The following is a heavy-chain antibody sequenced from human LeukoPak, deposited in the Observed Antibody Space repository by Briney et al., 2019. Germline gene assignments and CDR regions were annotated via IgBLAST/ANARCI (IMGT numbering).Heavy chain of an antibody. CDR2: IRYDGSNK. Sequence: GGSLRLSCAASGFTFSSYGMHWVRQAPGKGLEWVAFIRYDGSNKYYAVSVKGRFTISRDNSKNTLYLQMNSLRAEDTAVYYCAKGDTYYDYVWGSYRFGPWGQGTLVTVSS. CDR3: AKGDTYYDYVWGSYRFGP. CDR1: GFTFSSYG. D-gene: IGHD3-16*02. V-gene: IGHV3-30*02. J-gene: IGHJ5*02.